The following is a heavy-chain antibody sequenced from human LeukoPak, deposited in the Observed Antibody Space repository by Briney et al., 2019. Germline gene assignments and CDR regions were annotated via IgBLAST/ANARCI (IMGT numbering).Heavy chain of an antibody. J-gene: IGHJ6*03. V-gene: IGHV5-51*01. D-gene: IGHD6-13*01. Sequence: GESLKISCRGSVYTFTTYWIGWVRQIPRKSLEWMCIIYPGDSDTRYRPSFQGQVTISAGKSINTAYLQWSSLKASDTAMYYCARQRNNSWYDQATFNYMDVWGKGTTVTVSS. CDR1: VYTFTTYW. CDR2: IYPGDSDT. CDR3: ARQRNNSWYDQATFNYMDV.